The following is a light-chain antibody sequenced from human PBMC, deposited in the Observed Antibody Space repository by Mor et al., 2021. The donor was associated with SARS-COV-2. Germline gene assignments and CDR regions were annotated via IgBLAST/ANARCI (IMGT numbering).Light chain of an antibody. J-gene: IGLJ2*01. CDR3: CAYVGSSTVV. V-gene: IGLV2-23*01. Sequence: QHPDKAPKLIIYEAKKRPSGVSDRFSGSKSGNTASLTISGLQAEDEADYYCCAYVGSSTVVFGGGTKL. CDR2: EAK.